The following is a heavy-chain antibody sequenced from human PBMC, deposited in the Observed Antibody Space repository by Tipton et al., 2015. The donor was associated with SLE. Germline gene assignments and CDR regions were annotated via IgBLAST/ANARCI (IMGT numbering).Heavy chain of an antibody. V-gene: IGHV3-48*03. D-gene: IGHD2-8*02. CDR2: ISHSGSTT. Sequence: GSLRLSCAASGFTFMSYDMNWVRQAPGKGLEWVSYISHSGSTTYYSDSVKGRFTISRDDAMNSLVLQMSSLRVEDTAVYYCVREVGYWSWFDSWGQGTLVTVSS. CDR3: VREVGYWSWFDS. J-gene: IGHJ5*01. CDR1: GFTFMSYD.